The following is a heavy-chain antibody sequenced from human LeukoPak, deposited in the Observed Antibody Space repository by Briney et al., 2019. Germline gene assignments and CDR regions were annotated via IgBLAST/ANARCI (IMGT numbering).Heavy chain of an antibody. D-gene: IGHD2-15*01. V-gene: IGHV1-69*05. J-gene: IGHJ6*03. CDR1: GGTFSSYA. CDR3: ADPPPPWPHSLGYYYYMGV. CDR2: IIPIFGTA. Sequence: SVKVSCKASGGTFSSYAISWVRQAPGQGLEWMGGIIPIFGTANYAQKFQGRVTITTDESTSTAYMELSSLGSEDTAVYYFADPPPPWPHSLGYYYYMGVWGKGTTVTVSS.